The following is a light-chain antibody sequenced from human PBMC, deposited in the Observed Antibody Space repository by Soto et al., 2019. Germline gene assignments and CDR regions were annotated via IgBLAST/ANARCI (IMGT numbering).Light chain of an antibody. J-gene: IGKJ1*01. Sequence: EVVLTQSPATLSVYQGERATLSCRARQTINNNVAWYQLKDGQVPRLVIYGGSTSATAIPARFSGSGSGTDFTLTISSLQSEDFAEYHCQQYNNWPQTFGQGTKVDNK. CDR1: QTINNN. CDR2: GGS. CDR3: QQYNNWPQT. V-gene: IGKV3-15*01.